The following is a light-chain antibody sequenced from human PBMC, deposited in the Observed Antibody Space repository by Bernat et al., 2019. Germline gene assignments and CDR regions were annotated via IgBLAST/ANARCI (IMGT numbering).Light chain of an antibody. CDR1: SSDVVAYHY. J-gene: IGLJ2*01. CDR2: DVS. V-gene: IGLV2-14*03. CDR3: NPYNTTRTPVV. Sequence: QSALSQPASVSGSPGQSITISCTGTSSDVVAYHYVSWYQQHPGKAPKLMIYDVSIRPSGVSNRFSGSKSGNTASLTISGLQAEDEGYYHSNPYNTTRTPVVFGGGTKLTVL.